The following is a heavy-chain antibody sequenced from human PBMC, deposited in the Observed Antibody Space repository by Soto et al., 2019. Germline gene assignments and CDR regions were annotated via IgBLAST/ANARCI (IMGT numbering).Heavy chain of an antibody. Sequence: GGSLRLSCAASGFTFSNAWMSWVRQAPGKGLEWVGRIKSKTDGGTTDYAAPVKGRFTISRDDSKNTLYLQMNSLKTEDTAVYYCTTGQYSGYDYGVYWGQGTLVTVSS. CDR2: IKSKTDGGTT. V-gene: IGHV3-15*01. CDR3: TTGQYSGYDYGVY. CDR1: GFTFSNAW. D-gene: IGHD5-12*01. J-gene: IGHJ4*02.